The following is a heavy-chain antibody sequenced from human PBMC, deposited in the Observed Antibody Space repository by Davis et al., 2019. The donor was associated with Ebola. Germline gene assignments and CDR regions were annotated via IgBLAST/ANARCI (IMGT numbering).Heavy chain of an antibody. CDR3: ARDPPYDQGYDY. Sequence: SQTLSLTCAISGDSVSSNTAAWNWIRQSPSRGLEWLGRTYYRSKWFVDYAVFVKSRMTINSDTSKNQFSLQLSSVTPEDTAVYYCARDPPYDQGYDYWGQGILVTVSS. V-gene: IGHV6-1*01. D-gene: IGHD3-22*01. CDR1: GDSVSSNTAA. J-gene: IGHJ4*02. CDR2: TYYRSKWFV.